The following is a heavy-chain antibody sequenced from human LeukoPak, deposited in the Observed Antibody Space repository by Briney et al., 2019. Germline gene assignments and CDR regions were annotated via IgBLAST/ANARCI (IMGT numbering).Heavy chain of an antibody. CDR2: MNPNSGKT. Sequence: ASVKVSCKASGYTFTRYDINWGRQATGQGVEWMGGMNPNSGKTGYAQKFQGRVTITRNTSISTAYMELSSLRSEDMAVYYCARAPTYVDDAFDIWGQGTMVTASS. D-gene: IGHD3-16*01. V-gene: IGHV1-8*01. J-gene: IGHJ3*02. CDR3: ARAPTYVDDAFDI. CDR1: GYTFTRYD.